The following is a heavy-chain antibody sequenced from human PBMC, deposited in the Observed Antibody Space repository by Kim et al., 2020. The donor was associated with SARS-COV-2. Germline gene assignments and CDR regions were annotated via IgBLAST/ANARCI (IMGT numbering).Heavy chain of an antibody. Sequence: ASVKVSCKVSGYTLTELSMHWVRQAPGKGLEWIGGFDPEDAETIYAQKFQGRVTMTEDTSTDTAYMELSSLRSEDTAVYYWATGIAVAGTPNSYYYYYGMDVWGQGTTVTVSS. CDR3: ATGIAVAGTPNSYYYYYGMDV. CDR2: FDPEDAET. D-gene: IGHD6-19*01. V-gene: IGHV1-24*01. CDR1: GYTLTELS. J-gene: IGHJ6*02.